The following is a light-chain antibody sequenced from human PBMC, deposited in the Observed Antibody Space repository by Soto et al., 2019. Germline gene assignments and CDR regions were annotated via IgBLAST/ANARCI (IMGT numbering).Light chain of an antibody. J-gene: IGKJ1*01. Sequence: EVVMTQSPATLSVSPGERATLSCRASQSVTTNMAWYQQKPGQAPRLLIYGASTRATGIPDRFSGSGSGTDFTLNITRLEPEDSAVYYCLQHSGTSPKTFGQGTKVDIK. CDR3: LQHSGTSPKT. V-gene: IGKV3D-15*01. CDR2: GAS. CDR1: QSVTTN.